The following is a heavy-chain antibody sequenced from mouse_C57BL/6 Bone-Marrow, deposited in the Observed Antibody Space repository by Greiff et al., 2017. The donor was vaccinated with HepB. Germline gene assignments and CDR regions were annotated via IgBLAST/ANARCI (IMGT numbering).Heavy chain of an antibody. CDR1: GYTFTSYW. J-gene: IGHJ1*03. V-gene: IGHV1-55*01. CDR2: IYPGSGST. D-gene: IGHD1-1*01. Sequence: QVQLQQPGAELVKPGASVKMSCKASGYTFTSYWITWVKQRPGQGLEWIGDIYPGSGSTNYNEKFKSKATLTVDTSSSTAYMQLSSLTSEDSAVYYCARFGYGSSYGYFDVWGTGTTVTVSS. CDR3: ARFGYGSSYGYFDV.